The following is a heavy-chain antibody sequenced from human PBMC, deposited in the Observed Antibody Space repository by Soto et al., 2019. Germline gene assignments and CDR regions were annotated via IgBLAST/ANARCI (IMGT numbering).Heavy chain of an antibody. D-gene: IGHD2-15*01. J-gene: IGHJ6*02. Sequence: ASVKVSCKASGYTFTSYAMHWVRQAPGQRLEWMGWINAGNGNTKYSQKFQGRVTITRDTSASTAYMELSSLRSEDTAVYYCARTYCSGGSCPLDYYYYGMDVWGQGTTVTV. CDR2: INAGNGNT. V-gene: IGHV1-3*01. CDR1: GYTFTSYA. CDR3: ARTYCSGGSCPLDYYYYGMDV.